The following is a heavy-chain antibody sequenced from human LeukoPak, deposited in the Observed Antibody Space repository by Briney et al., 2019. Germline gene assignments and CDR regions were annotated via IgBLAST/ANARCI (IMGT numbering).Heavy chain of an antibody. CDR3: ARAGDGPQGIGVHDY. J-gene: IGHJ4*02. CDR1: GGTFSSYA. Sequence: GASVKVPCKASGGTFSSYAISWVRQAPGQGLEWMGGIIPIFGTANYAQKFQGRVTITADESTSTAYMELSSLRSEDTAVYYCARAGDGPQGIGVHDYWGQGTLVTVSS. D-gene: IGHD3-16*01. V-gene: IGHV1-69*13. CDR2: IIPIFGTA.